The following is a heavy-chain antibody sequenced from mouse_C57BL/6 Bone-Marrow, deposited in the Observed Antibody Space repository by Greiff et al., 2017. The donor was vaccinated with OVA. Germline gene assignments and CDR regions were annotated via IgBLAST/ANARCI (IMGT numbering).Heavy chain of an antibody. V-gene: IGHV1-50*01. CDR3: AREGLRYGYFDV. J-gene: IGHJ1*03. D-gene: IGHD2-2*01. CDR1: GYTFTSYW. Sequence: VQLQQSGAELVKPGASVKLSCKASGYTFTSYWMQWVKQRPGQGLEWIGEIDPSDSYTNYNQKFKGKATLTVDTSSSTAYMQLSSLTSEDSAVYYCAREGLRYGYFDVWGTGTTVTVSS. CDR2: IDPSDSYT.